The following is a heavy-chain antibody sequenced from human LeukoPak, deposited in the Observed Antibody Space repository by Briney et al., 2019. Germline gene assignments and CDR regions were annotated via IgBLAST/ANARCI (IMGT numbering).Heavy chain of an antibody. J-gene: IGHJ4*02. Sequence: SETLSLTCTVSGASMNSYYWSWIRQPPGKGLEWIAYIFYSGHTNYNPSLKSRVTISVDTSKNQFSLKLGSVTAADTAVYYCARQPYMSGAYYFDYWGQGTLVTVSP. CDR1: GASMNSYY. D-gene: IGHD1-26*01. CDR3: ARQPYMSGAYYFDY. V-gene: IGHV4-59*08. CDR2: IFYSGHT.